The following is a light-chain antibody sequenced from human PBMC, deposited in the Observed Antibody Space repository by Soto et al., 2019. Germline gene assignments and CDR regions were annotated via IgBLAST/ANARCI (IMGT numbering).Light chain of an antibody. Sequence: QSVLTQPPSASGTPGQRVTISCSGSSSNIGSNTVNWYQQLPGTAPKLLIYSNNQRPSGVPDRFSGSKSGTSASLAISGLQSEDEADYYCAAWDDSLNVLLGGGTKLTVL. J-gene: IGLJ2*01. V-gene: IGLV1-44*01. CDR3: AAWDDSLNVL. CDR1: SSNIGSNT. CDR2: SNN.